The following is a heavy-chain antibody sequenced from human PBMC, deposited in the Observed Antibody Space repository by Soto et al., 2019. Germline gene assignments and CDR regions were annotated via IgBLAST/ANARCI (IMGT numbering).Heavy chain of an antibody. CDR1: GGSISSYY. CDR2: IYTSGST. D-gene: IGHD3-16*02. V-gene: IGHV4-4*07. CDR3: ARDRDYVWGSYRRYGMDV. Sequence: QVQLQESGPGLVKPSETLSLTCTVSGGSISSYYWSWIRQPAGKGLEWIGRIYTSGSTNYNPSLKSRVTMSVDTSKNQFSLKLSSVTAADTAVYHCARDRDYVWGSYRRYGMDVWGQGTTVTVSS. J-gene: IGHJ6*02.